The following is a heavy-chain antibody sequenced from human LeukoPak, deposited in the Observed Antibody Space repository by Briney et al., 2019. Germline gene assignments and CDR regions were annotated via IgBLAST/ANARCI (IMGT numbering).Heavy chain of an antibody. CDR2: IITRTMNP. J-gene: IGHJ4*02. Sequence: GASVKVSCKASGYTFSSYAINWVRQAPGQGLEWMGWIITRTMNPTYAQGFTGRFVFSLDTSVSTAYLQISSLKAEDTAVYYCARGHNWNYVWSDYWGQGTLVTVSS. V-gene: IGHV7-4-1*02. CDR3: ARGHNWNYVWSDY. CDR1: GYTFSSYA. D-gene: IGHD1-7*01.